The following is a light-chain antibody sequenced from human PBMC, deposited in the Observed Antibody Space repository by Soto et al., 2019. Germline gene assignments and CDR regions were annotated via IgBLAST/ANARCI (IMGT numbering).Light chain of an antibody. CDR1: QSVSSSY. CDR2: GAS. Sequence: EPVLTQSPGTLSLSPGERATLSCRASQSVSSSYLAWYQQKPGQAPRLLIYGASSRATGIPDRFSGSGSGTDFTLTISRLEPEDFAVYYCQQYGSSPQTFGQGTKLEIK. V-gene: IGKV3-20*01. CDR3: QQYGSSPQT. J-gene: IGKJ2*01.